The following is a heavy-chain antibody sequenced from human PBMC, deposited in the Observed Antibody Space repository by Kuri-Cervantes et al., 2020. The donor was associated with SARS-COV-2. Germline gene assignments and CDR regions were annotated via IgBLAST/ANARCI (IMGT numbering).Heavy chain of an antibody. CDR3: ARPVTGTTWSYGMDV. CDR2: IGPSDSYT. V-gene: IGHV5-10-1*04. CDR1: GYSFTSYW. J-gene: IGHJ6*02. Sequence: GESLKISCKGSGYSFTSYWISWVRQMPGKGLEWMGRIGPSDSYTNYSPSFQGQVTISADKSISTAYLQWSSLKASDTAMYYCARPVTGTTWSYGMDVWGQGTTVTVSS. D-gene: IGHD1-7*01.